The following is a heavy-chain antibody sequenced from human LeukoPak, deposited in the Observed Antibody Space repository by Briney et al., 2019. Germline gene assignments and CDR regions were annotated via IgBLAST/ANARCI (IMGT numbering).Heavy chain of an antibody. CDR2: INWHGGST. CDR1: GFTFDDHD. J-gene: IGHJ4*02. V-gene: IGHV3-20*04. Sequence: GGSLRLSCAASGFTFDDHDMSWVRQAPGKGLEWVSGINWHGGSTGYADSVKGRFTISRDNAKNSLYLQMNSLRVEDTALYYCARVSWYTLYYFGYWGQGTLVTVSS. CDR3: ARVSWYTLYYFGY. D-gene: IGHD6-13*01.